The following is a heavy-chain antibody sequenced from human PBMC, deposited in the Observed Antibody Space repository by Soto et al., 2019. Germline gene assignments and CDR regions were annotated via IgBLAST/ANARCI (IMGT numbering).Heavy chain of an antibody. D-gene: IGHD4-17*01. CDR3: AKVQQDYVWFDP. V-gene: IGHV4-39*01. CDR2: IYYSGNT. J-gene: IGHJ5*02. Sequence: SETLSLTCTVSGDSISNSNYYWGWIRQPPGKGLEWIGSIYYSGNTYYNPSLKSRVTISVDTSKNQFSLNLSSVTAADTAVYYCAKVQQDYVWFDPWGQGTLVTVSS. CDR1: GDSISNSNYY.